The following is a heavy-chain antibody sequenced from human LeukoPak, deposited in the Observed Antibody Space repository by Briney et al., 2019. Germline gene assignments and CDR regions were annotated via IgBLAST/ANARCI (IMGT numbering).Heavy chain of an antibody. CDR3: ARDGTDIVGATGYFDY. CDR2: IIPIFGTA. CDR1: GGTFSSYA. V-gene: IGHV1-69*13. Sequence: ASVMVSCKASGGTFSSYAISWVRQAPGQGLEWMGGIIPIFGTANYAQKFQGRVTITADESTSTAYMELSSLRSEDTAVYYCARDGTDIVGATGYFDYWGQGTLVTVSS. J-gene: IGHJ4*02. D-gene: IGHD1-26*01.